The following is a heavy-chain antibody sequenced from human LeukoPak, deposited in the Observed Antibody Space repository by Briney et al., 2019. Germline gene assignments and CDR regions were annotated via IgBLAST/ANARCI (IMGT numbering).Heavy chain of an antibody. D-gene: IGHD1-26*01. CDR1: GFTFDDYA. CDR2: INWNGGST. J-gene: IGHJ4*02. V-gene: IGHV3-20*04. Sequence: GGSLRLSCAASGFTFDDYAMTWVRQAPGKGLEWVSGINWNGGSTGYADSVKGRFTISRDNAKNSLCLQMNSLRAEDTAFYYCARDRIVGATSPGGYWGQGTLVTVSS. CDR3: ARDRIVGATSPGGY.